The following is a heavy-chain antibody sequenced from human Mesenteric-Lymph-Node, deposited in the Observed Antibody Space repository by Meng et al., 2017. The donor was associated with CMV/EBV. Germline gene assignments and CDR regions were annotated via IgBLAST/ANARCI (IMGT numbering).Heavy chain of an antibody. Sequence: GESLKISCAVSGFTFSSYAMHWVRQAPGKGLEWVAVISYDGSNKYYADSVKGRFTISRDNSKNTLYLQMNSLRAEDTAVYYCARELMAARFGGMDVWGQGTTVTVSS. J-gene: IGHJ6*02. CDR1: GFTFSSYA. V-gene: IGHV3-30-3*01. CDR3: ARELMAARFGGMDV. CDR2: ISYDGSNK. D-gene: IGHD6-6*01.